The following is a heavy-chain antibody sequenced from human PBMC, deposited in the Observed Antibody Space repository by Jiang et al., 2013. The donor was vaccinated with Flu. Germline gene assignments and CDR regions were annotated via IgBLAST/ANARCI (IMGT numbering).Heavy chain of an antibody. D-gene: IGHD4/OR15-4a*01. V-gene: IGHV4-39*01. J-gene: IGHJ6*02. Sequence: GSGLVKPSETLSLTCTVSGGSISSSSYYWGWVRQPPGKGLEWIGSIYYTGSTSYNPSLQSRVTVSVDTSKNQFSXRLSSVTAADTAIYYCARIDYGDGYYYYGMDVWGQGTTVIVSS. CDR1: GGSISSSSYY. CDR2: IYYTGST. CDR3: ARIDYGDGYYYYGMDV.